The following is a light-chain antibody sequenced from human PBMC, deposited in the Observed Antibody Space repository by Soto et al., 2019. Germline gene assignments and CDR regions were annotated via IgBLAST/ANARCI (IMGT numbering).Light chain of an antibody. J-gene: IGKJ1*01. CDR2: DAS. V-gene: IGKV1-5*01. CDR1: QSITIW. Sequence: DILMTQSPSTLSASVGDRVTITCRASQSITIWLAWYQQKPGKAPKLLIFDASSLESGVPSRFSGSGSGTEFTLTISSLQPDDFVTYYCQQYNSYSWTFGQGTKVEIK. CDR3: QQYNSYSWT.